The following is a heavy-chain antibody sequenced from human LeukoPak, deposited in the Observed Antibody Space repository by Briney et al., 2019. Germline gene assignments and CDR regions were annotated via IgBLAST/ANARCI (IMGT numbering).Heavy chain of an antibody. D-gene: IGHD2-2*01. CDR1: GYTFTSYG. J-gene: IGHJ6*03. V-gene: IGHV1-69*13. Sequence: GASVTVSCKASGYTFTSYGISWVRQAPGQGLEWMGGLIPIFALANYAQKFQGRLTITADESTNTAYLELSSLRFEDTAVYYCARAECSTTNCHTRIRNYYMDVWGTGTPVTVSS. CDR2: LIPIFALA. CDR3: ARAECSTTNCHTRIRNYYMDV.